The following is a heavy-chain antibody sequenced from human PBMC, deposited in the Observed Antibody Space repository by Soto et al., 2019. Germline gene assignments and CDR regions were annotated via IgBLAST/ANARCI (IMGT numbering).Heavy chain of an antibody. CDR1: GYSFTSYW. V-gene: IGHV5-51*01. Sequence: LKISCKGSGYSFTSYWIVWVRQMPGKGLEWMGIVYPGDSHTRYSPSFQGQVTISADKSINTAYLQWSSLKASDTAMYYCASAPGVKSAWHYWGQGTLVTVSS. CDR3: ASAPGVKSAWHY. CDR2: VYPGDSHT. J-gene: IGHJ4*02. D-gene: IGHD2-8*01.